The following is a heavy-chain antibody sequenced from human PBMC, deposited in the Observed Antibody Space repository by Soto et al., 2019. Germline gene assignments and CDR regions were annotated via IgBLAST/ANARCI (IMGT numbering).Heavy chain of an antibody. J-gene: IGHJ5*02. D-gene: IGHD3-22*01. CDR1: GYTFTSYG. V-gene: IGHV1-18*01. CDR3: ARVIHYYDSSGYYPNWFDP. CDR2: ISAYNGNT. Sequence: ASVKVSCKASGYTFTSYGISWVRQAPGQGLEWMGWISAYNGNTNYAQKLQGRVTMTTDTSTSTAYMELRSLRSDDTAVYYCARVIHYYDSSGYYPNWFDPWGQGTLVTVSS.